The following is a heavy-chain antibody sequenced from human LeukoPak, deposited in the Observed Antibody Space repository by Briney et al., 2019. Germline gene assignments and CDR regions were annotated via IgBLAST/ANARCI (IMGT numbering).Heavy chain of an antibody. CDR3: VLGGLYVVVTVEKYYYGVDV. V-gene: IGHV3-48*03. D-gene: IGHD2-21*02. Sequence: GGSLRLSCAASEFTFSNYEMKWVRQAPGKGLEWVAYISSSGNTKYYADSVRGRFTISRDNAKNSLYLQMNSLRAEDTAVYYCVLGGLYVVVTVEKYYYGVDVWGKGTTVTVSS. J-gene: IGHJ6*04. CDR2: ISSSGNTK. CDR1: EFTFSNYE.